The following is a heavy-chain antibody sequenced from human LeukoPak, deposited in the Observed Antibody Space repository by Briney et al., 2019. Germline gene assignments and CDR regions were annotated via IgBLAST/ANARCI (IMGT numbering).Heavy chain of an antibody. J-gene: IGHJ4*02. CDR3: ARGRDFWTGYYTDYDY. D-gene: IGHD3/OR15-3a*01. V-gene: IGHV1-24*01. Sequence: GASVKVSCKVSGHTLNELSMHWVRQPPGKGLEWMGGFDPEDEDTVYAQKFQGRITMTEDTSTDTAYQELSNLRSEDTAVYYCARGRDFWTGYYTDYDYWGQGTLVTVSS. CDR2: FDPEDEDT. CDR1: GHTLNELS.